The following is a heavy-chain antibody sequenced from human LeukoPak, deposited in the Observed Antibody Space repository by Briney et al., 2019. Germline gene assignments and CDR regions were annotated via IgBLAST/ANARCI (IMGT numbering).Heavy chain of an antibody. V-gene: IGHV4-59*01. Sequence: PSETLSLTCTVSGGSISSYYWSWIRQPPGKGLEWIGYIYYSGSTNYNPSLKSRVTISVDTSKNQFSLKLSSVTAADTAVYYCARAGIVVALDYWDQGTLVTVSS. D-gene: IGHD3-22*01. CDR2: IYYSGST. CDR3: ARAGIVVALDY. CDR1: GGSISSYY. J-gene: IGHJ4*02.